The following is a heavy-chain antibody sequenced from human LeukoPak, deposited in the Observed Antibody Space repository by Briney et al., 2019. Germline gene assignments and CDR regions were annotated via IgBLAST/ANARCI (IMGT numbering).Heavy chain of an antibody. CDR3: ASGPFLTFDHTPEGYYHYYMDV. V-gene: IGHV1-69*06. Sequence: SVKVSCKASGGAFNTYALSWVRQAPGRGLEWSGGIIPMFDTTNYAEKFQGRITLTADKATGTAYLELNSLKSEDTAVYYCASGPFLTFDHTPEGYYHYYMDVWGTGTTVTIS. J-gene: IGHJ6*03. CDR1: GGAFNTYA. D-gene: IGHD1-14*01. CDR2: IIPMFDTT.